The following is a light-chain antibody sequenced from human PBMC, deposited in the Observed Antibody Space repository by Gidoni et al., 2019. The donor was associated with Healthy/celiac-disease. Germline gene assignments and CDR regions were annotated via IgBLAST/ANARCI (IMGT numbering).Light chain of an antibody. CDR1: QGISSY. J-gene: IGKJ4*01. CDR2: AAS. Sequence: IKLTQSPSSLSASVGDRVTITCRASQGISSYLAWYQQKPGKAPKLLIYAASALQSGVPSSFIGSGSGTDFTLTISTLQPEDFATYYCQQLNTYPLTFGEGTKVEIK. V-gene: IGKV1-9*01. CDR3: QQLNTYPLT.